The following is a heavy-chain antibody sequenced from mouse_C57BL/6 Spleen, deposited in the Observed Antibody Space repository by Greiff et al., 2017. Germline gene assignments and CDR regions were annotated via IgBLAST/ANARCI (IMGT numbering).Heavy chain of an antibody. V-gene: IGHV1-18*01. J-gene: IGHJ2*01. CDR3: ARSGNLLIKGDYFDY. D-gene: IGHD1-1*01. CDR2: INPNNGGT. Sequence: EVQLQQSGPELVKPGASVKIPCKASGYTFTDYNMDWVKQSHGKSLEWIGDINPNNGGTIYNQKFKGKATLTVDKSSSTAYMELRSLTSEDTAVYYCARSGNLLIKGDYFDYWGQGTTLTVSS. CDR1: GYTFTDYN.